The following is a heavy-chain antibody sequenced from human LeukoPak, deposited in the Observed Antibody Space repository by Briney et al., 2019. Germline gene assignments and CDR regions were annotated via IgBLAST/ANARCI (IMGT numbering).Heavy chain of an antibody. J-gene: IGHJ4*02. Sequence: PSETLSLTCTVSGGSISSYYWSWIRQPAGKGLEWIGRIYTSGSTNYDPSLKSRVTISVDTSKNQFSLKLSSVTAADTAVYYCAREYSSSSQYDYWGQGTLVTVSS. D-gene: IGHD6-6*01. V-gene: IGHV4-4*07. CDR2: IYTSGST. CDR1: GGSISSYY. CDR3: AREYSSSSQYDY.